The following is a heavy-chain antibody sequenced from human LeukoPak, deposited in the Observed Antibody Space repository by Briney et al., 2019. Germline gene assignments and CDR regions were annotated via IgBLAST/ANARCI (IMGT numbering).Heavy chain of an antibody. Sequence: AAVHVSFQASGYTFTSYGISWVRQAPGQGLAWMGWISAYNGNTNYAQKLQGRVTMTTDTSTSTAYMELRSLRSDDTAVYYCARDGYCSGGSCYLAGPALYYYGMDVWGQGTTVTVSS. D-gene: IGHD2-15*01. CDR1: GYTFTSYG. CDR2: ISAYNGNT. CDR3: ARDGYCSGGSCYLAGPALYYYGMDV. V-gene: IGHV1-18*01. J-gene: IGHJ6*02.